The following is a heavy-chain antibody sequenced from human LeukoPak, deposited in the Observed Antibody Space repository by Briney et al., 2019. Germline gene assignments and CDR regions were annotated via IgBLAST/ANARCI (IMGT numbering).Heavy chain of an antibody. J-gene: IGHJ4*02. CDR1: GFTFSSYW. V-gene: IGHV3-7*01. CDR2: IKQDGSEK. CDR3: AGCSGGSCYSAYYFDY. Sequence: GGSLRLSCAASGFTFSSYWMSWVRQAPGKGLEWVANIKQDGSEKYYVDSVKGRLTISRDNAKNSLYLQMNSLRAEDTAVYYCAGCSGGSCYSAYYFDYWGQGTLVTVSS. D-gene: IGHD2-15*01.